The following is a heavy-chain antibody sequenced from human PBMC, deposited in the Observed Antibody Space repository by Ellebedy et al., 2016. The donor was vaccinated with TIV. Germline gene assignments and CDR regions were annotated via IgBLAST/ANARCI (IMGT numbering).Heavy chain of an antibody. V-gene: IGHV4-34*01. Sequence: SETLSLXXAVYGGSFSGYYWSWIRQPPGKGLEWIGEINHSGSTNYNPSLKSRVTISVDTSKNQFSLKLSSVTAADTAVYYCARGSGYYYYGMDVWGQGTTVTVSS. CDR1: GGSFSGYY. CDR3: ARGSGYYYYGMDV. J-gene: IGHJ6*02. CDR2: INHSGST.